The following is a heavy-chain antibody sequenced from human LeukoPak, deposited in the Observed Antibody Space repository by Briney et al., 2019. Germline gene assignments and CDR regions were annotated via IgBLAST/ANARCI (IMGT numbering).Heavy chain of an antibody. V-gene: IGHV3-23*01. J-gene: IGHJ4*02. CDR1: GFTFSSYA. Sequence: TGGSLRLSCAASGFTFSSYAMSWVRQAPGKGLEWVSAISGSGGSTYYADSVKGRFTISRDNSKNTLYLQMNSLGAEDTAVYYCAAYYYDSSGYYDYWGQGTLVTVSS. CDR3: AAYYYDSSGYYDY. CDR2: ISGSGGST. D-gene: IGHD3-22*01.